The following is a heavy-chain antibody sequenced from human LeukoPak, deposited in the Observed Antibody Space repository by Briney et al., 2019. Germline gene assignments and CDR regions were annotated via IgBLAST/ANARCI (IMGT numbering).Heavy chain of an antibody. CDR3: ARRASTERGHSYGLDY. CDR2: ISFSGNYI. CDR1: GFSFSSYS. J-gene: IGHJ4*02. D-gene: IGHD5-18*01. V-gene: IGHV3-21*01. Sequence: GSLRLSCAASGFSFSSYSMNWVRQAPGKGLEWVSSISFSGNYIYYADSVRGRITLSRDNAKNSLFLQMNGLRAEDTAVYYCARRASTERGHSYGLDYWGQGTLVTVSS.